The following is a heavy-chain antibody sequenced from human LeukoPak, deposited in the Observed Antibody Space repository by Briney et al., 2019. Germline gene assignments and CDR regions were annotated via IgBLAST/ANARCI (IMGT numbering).Heavy chain of an antibody. CDR1: GGSISSDY. J-gene: IGHJ4*02. CDR2: IYYSGRT. D-gene: IGHD4-11*01. Sequence: PSETLSLTCSVSGGSISSDYWSWIRQPPGKGLEWIGYIYYSGRTYYNPSLKSRITISVDTSKNQFSLKLSSVTAADTAVYYCVRGFYSPHYWGQGTLVTVSS. V-gene: IGHV4-59*01. CDR3: VRGFYSPHY.